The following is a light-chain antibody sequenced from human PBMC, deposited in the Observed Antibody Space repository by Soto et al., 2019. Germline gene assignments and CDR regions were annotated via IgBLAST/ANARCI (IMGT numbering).Light chain of an antibody. J-gene: IGKJ1*01. V-gene: IGKV1-39*01. CDR3: QQSYSTPPWT. CDR2: DSS. Sequence: DIQLTQSPSSLSASVGDRITITCRASQSISTYLNWYQQKPGEAPTLLVYDSSTLQSGVPSRFSGSGFGAEFTLTVSSLQPEDFATYYCQQSYSTPPWTFGQGTKVDIK. CDR1: QSISTY.